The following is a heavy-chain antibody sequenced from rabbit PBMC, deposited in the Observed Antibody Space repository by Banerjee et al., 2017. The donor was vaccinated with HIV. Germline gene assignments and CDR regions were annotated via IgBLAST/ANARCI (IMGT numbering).Heavy chain of an antibody. CDR2: IYADSSGST. D-gene: IGHD3-1*01. Sequence: QEHLEESGGDLVQPEGSLTLTCTASGFSLSSSYDMCWVRQAPGKGLEWIACIYADSSGSTYYASWAKGRISISKTSSTTVTLQMTSLTAADTATYFCARDPGTYFNLWGQGTLVTDS. J-gene: IGHJ4*01. CDR3: ARDPGTYFNL. CDR1: GFSLSSSYD. V-gene: IGHV1S45*01.